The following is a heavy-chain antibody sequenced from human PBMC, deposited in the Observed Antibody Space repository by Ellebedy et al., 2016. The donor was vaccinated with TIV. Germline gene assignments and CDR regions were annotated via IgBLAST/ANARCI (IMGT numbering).Heavy chain of an antibody. CDR1: GFTFSSYG. CDR3: ARARGTVTRFSYYYGMDV. J-gene: IGHJ6*02. Sequence: GGSLRLSXAASGFTFSSYGMHRVRQAPGKGLEWVAVIWYDGSNKYYADSVKGRFTISRDNSKNTLYLQMNSLRAEDTAVYYCARARGTVTRFSYYYGMDVWGQGTTVTVSS. V-gene: IGHV3-33*01. CDR2: IWYDGSNK. D-gene: IGHD4-17*01.